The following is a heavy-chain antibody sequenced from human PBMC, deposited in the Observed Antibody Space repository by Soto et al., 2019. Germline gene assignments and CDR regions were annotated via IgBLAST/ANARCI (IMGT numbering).Heavy chain of an antibody. CDR1: GDSFNDYY. Sequence: ASVKVSCKTSGDSFNDYYIHWVRQAPGQGLEWMGIINPNGGSTKYAQKFQGRVTMTRDTSTSTVYMELSSLRSEDTAVYYCALRSFGVVDASSDYWGQGTLVTVSS. V-gene: IGHV1-46*02. CDR3: ALRSFGVVDASSDY. CDR2: INPNGGST. J-gene: IGHJ4*02. D-gene: IGHD3-3*01.